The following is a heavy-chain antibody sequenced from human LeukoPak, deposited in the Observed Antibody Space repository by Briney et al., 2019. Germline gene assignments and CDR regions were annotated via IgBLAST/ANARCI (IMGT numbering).Heavy chain of an antibody. Sequence: PGGSLRLSCAASGFSFSNYGMSWVRQAPGKGLAWVSSFSGSGGSTYYADPVEGRFTISRDNSKKTLYLQMPSLRAEDTVVYYCAKEDTYYYDSSGYYPPGCFDYWGQGTLVTVSS. CDR2: FSGSGGST. J-gene: IGHJ4*02. CDR1: GFSFSNYG. V-gene: IGHV3-23*01. CDR3: AKEDTYYYDSSGYYPPGCFDY. D-gene: IGHD3-22*01.